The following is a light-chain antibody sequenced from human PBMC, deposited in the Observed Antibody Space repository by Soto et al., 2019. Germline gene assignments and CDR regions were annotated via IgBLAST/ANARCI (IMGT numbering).Light chain of an antibody. Sequence: QSFLPEPPSASGSPGNSSTISCTGTSSDVGGYNYVSWYQQHPGKAPKLMIYEVSKRPSGVPDRFSGSTSGNTASLTVSGLQAEDEADYYCSSYAGRNNYVFGTGTKVTVL. V-gene: IGLV2-8*01. CDR3: SSYAGRNNYV. CDR2: EVS. J-gene: IGLJ1*01. CDR1: SSDVGGYNY.